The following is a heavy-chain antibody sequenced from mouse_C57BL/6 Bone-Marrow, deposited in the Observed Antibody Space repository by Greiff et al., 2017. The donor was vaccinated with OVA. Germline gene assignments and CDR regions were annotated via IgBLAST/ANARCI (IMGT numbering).Heavy chain of an antibody. V-gene: IGHV1-50*01. CDR3: ARGWLLQAMDY. CDR2: IDPSDSYT. J-gene: IGHJ4*01. D-gene: IGHD2-3*01. CDR1: GYTFTSYW. Sequence: QVQLQQPGAELVKPGASVKLSCTASGYTFTSYWMQWVKQRPGQGLEWIGEIDPSDSYTTYYQKFKGKATLTVDTSSSTAYMQLSSRTSEDSAVEYCARGWLLQAMDYWGQGTTGTVAS.